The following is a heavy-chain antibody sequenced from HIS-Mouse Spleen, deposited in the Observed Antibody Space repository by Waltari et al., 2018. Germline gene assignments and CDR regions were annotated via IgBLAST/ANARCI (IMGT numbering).Heavy chain of an antibody. CDR1: GFSLSTSGMC. CDR2: IDWDDDK. J-gene: IGHJ4*02. Sequence: QVTLRESGPALVKPTQTLTLTCTFSGFSLSTSGMCVSWIRQPPVKALEWLARIDWDDDKYYSPSLKTRLTISRDTSKNQVVLTMTNMDPLDTATYYCARIAEGYTSGWYAFDYWGQGTLVTVSS. D-gene: IGHD6-19*01. CDR3: ARIAEGYTSGWYAFDY. V-gene: IGHV2-70*15.